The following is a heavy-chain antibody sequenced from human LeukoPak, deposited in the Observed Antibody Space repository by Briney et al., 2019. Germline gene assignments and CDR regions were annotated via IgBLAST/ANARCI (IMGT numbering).Heavy chain of an antibody. V-gene: IGHV4-59*01. CDR2: IYYSGST. CDR1: GGSISSYY. D-gene: IGHD3-22*01. Sequence: SETLSLTCTVSGGSISSYYWSWIRQPPGKGLEWIGYIYYSGSTNYNPSLKSRVTISVDTSKNQFSLKLSSVTAADTAVYYCAREHYYDSSGYYLAFDIWGQGTMVTVSS. J-gene: IGHJ3*02. CDR3: AREHYYDSSGYYLAFDI.